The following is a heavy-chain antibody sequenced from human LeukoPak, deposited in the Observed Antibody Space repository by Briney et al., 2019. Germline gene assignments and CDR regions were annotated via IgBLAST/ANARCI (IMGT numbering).Heavy chain of an antibody. Sequence: ASVKVSCKASGYTFTAYYIHWVRQAPGQRLEWMGWINSNSGGTNYAQHFQGRVTMTRDTLLRTVYMDLRRLRSDDTAIYYCARNSNENWFDPWGQGTLVTVAS. CDR2: INSNSGGT. D-gene: IGHD1-1*01. V-gene: IGHV1-2*02. CDR1: GYTFTAYY. CDR3: ARNSNENWFDP. J-gene: IGHJ5*02.